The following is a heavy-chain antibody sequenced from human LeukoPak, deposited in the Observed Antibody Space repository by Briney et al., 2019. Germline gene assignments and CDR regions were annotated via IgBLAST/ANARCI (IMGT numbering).Heavy chain of an antibody. D-gene: IGHD3-22*01. V-gene: IGHV4-31*03. CDR2: IYYSGST. Sequence: SQTLSLTCTVSGGSISSGGYYWSWIRQHPGKGLEWIGYIYYSGSTYYNPSLKSRVTISVDTSKNQFSLKLSSVTAADTAVYYCARVDYDSGGYVDYWGQGTLVTVSS. J-gene: IGHJ4*02. CDR3: ARVDYDSGGYVDY. CDR1: GGSISSGGYY.